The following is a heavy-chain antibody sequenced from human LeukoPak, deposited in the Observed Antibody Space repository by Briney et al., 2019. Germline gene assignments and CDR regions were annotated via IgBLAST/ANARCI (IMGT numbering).Heavy chain of an antibody. V-gene: IGHV4-34*01. J-gene: IGHJ5*02. CDR3: ARGASAYTYYYGSGKGKQNWFDP. Sequence: SETLSLTCAVYGVSFSGYYWSWIRQPPGKGLEWIGEINHSGSTNYNPSLKSRVTISVDTSKNQFSLKLSSVTAADTAVYYCARGASAYTYYYGSGKGKQNWFDPWGQGTLVTVSS. CDR1: GVSFSGYY. D-gene: IGHD3-10*01. CDR2: INHSGST.